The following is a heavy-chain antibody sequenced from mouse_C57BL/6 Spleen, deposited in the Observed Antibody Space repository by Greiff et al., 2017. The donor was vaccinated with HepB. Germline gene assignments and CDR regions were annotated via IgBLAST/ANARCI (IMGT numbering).Heavy chain of an antibody. CDR2: IDPETGGT. Sequence: VQVVESGAELVRPGASVTLSCKASGYTFTDYEMHWVKQTPVHGLEWIGAIDPETGGTAYNQKFKGKAILTADKSSSTAYMELRSLTSEDSAVYYCTRVVGPPYYFDYWGQGTTLTVSS. CDR3: TRVVGPPYYFDY. V-gene: IGHV1-15*01. D-gene: IGHD1-1*01. CDR1: GYTFTDYE. J-gene: IGHJ2*01.